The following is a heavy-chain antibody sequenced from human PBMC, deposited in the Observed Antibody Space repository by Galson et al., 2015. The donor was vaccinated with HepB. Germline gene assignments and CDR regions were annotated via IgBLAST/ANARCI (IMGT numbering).Heavy chain of an antibody. CDR1: GYTFTGYY. Sequence: SVKVSCKASGYTFTGYYMHWVRQAPGQGLEWMGWINPNSGGTNYAQKFQGWVTMTRDTSISTAYMELSRLRSDDTAVYYCAREGHSSSLDYYYYGMDVWGQGTTVTVSS. V-gene: IGHV1-2*04. D-gene: IGHD6-13*01. CDR2: INPNSGGT. CDR3: AREGHSSSLDYYYYGMDV. J-gene: IGHJ6*02.